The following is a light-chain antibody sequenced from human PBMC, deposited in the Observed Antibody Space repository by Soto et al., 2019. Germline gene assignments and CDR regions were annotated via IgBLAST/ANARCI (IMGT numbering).Light chain of an antibody. CDR1: QSLRSSY. J-gene: IGKJ2*01. Sequence: PGERATLSCWASQSLRSSYLAWYQRKPDQAPRLLMFGASRRATGIPDRFNGSGSGTDFILTINRLEPEDVAVYYCQQHGTSPYTFGQGTVLEIK. CDR2: GAS. CDR3: QQHGTSPYT. V-gene: IGKV3-20*01.